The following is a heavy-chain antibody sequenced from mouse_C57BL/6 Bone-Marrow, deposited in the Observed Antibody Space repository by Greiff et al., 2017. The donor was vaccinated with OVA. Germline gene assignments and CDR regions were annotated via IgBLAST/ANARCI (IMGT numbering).Heavy chain of an antibody. D-gene: IGHD3-1*01. CDR1: GYTFTDYY. J-gene: IGHJ1*03. CDR2: INPNNGGT. CDR3: ARGGIRGYFDV. Sequence: EVQLQQSGPELVKPGASVKISCKASGYTFTDYYMNWVQQSHGKSLEWIGDINPNNGGTSYNQKFKGKATLTVDKSSSTAYMELRSLTSEDAAVYYCARGGIRGYFDVWGTGTTVTVAS. V-gene: IGHV1-26*01.